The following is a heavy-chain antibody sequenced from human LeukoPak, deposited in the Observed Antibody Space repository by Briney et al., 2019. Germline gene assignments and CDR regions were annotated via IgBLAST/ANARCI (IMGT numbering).Heavy chain of an antibody. CDR1: GFTFSNYA. J-gene: IGHJ3*02. CDR2: VSGSGGST. V-gene: IGHV3-23*01. CDR3: AKLPGNDAFDI. D-gene: IGHD1-26*01. Sequence: GGSLRLSCAASGFTFSNYAMTWVRQAPGKGLEWVSAVSGSGGSTYYADSVKGRFTISRDNSKNTLYLQMNSLRAEDTAVYYCAKLPGNDAFDIWGQGTMVTVSS.